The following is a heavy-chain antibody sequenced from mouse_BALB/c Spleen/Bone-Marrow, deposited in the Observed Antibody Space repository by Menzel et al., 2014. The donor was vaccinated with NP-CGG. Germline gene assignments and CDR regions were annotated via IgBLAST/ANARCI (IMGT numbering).Heavy chain of an antibody. CDR3: ARDSRSTVSLFDY. D-gene: IGHD1-1*01. CDR2: IRNKANGYTT. V-gene: IGHV7-3*02. CDR1: GFTFTDYY. J-gene: IGHJ2*01. Sequence: EVQLQQSGGGLVQPGGSLRLSCATSGFTFTDYYMNWVRQPPGKALEWLGFIRNKANGYTTEYSASVKGRFTISRDNSQSILYLQMNTLRAEDSATYYCARDSRSTVSLFDYWGQGTTLTVSS.